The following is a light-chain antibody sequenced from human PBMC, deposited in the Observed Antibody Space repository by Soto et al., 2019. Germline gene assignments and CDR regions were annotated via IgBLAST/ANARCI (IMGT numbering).Light chain of an antibody. V-gene: IGKV3-20*01. CDR3: QQYGSSLFT. CDR1: QSVSSSY. Sequence: DIEMTQSPATLSLSPGERATLSCRASQSVSSSYLGWYQQKPGQAPRLLIYGASSMATGIPGRFSGSGSGTDFTLTISRLEPEDFAVYYCQQYGSSLFTFGQGTRLEIK. J-gene: IGKJ5*01. CDR2: GAS.